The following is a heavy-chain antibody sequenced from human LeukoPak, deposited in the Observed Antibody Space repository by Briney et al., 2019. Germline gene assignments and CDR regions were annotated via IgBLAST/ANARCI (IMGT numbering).Heavy chain of an antibody. CDR3: ARGSARWFDP. Sequence: VGSLRLSCAASGFTFSDSYMSWIRQAAGKGREWVSYISSTSSHTNYADSVKGRFTISRDNAKKSLYLQMNSLRAEDTAVYYCARGSARWFDPWGQGTLVTVSS. CDR2: ISSTSSHT. V-gene: IGHV3-11*05. J-gene: IGHJ5*02. CDR1: GFTFSDSY.